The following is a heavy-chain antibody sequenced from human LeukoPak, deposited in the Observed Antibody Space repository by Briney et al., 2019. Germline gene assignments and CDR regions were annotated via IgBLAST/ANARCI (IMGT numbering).Heavy chain of an antibody. CDR2: ITGGGTT. D-gene: IGHD6-19*01. J-gene: IGHJ4*02. V-gene: IGHV3-23*01. CDR1: GFTFSSYA. CDR3: AKDRHWLALDD. Sequence: GGSLRLSCTASGFTFSSYALHWVRQAPGKGLEWVSGITGGGTTYYADSVKGRVTISRDNSKNTLYLQMNSLRAEDTAVYYCAKDRHWLALDDWGQGTLVTVSS.